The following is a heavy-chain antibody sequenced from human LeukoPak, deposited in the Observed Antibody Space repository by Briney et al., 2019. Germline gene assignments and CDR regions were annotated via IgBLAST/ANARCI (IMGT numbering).Heavy chain of an antibody. CDR1: EFIFSSYW. Sequence: GGSLRLSCAACEFIFSSYWMNWVRQAPGKGLEWVANIKQDGSEKYYLDSVKGRFTISRDNAANSLYLQMNSLRAEDTAMYYCARQVASIAGDFDHWGRGTRVTVYS. V-gene: IGHV3-7*01. D-gene: IGHD5-12*01. CDR2: IKQDGSEK. CDR3: ARQVASIAGDFDH. J-gene: IGHJ4*02.